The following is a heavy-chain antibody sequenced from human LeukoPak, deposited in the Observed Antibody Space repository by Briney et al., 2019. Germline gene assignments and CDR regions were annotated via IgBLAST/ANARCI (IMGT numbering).Heavy chain of an antibody. CDR2: IYYSGST. CDR3: ARGRSEGGYEFDY. Sequence: SETLSLTCTVSGGSISSYYWSWIRQPPGKGLEWIGYIYYSGSTNYNPSLKSRVTISVDTSKNQFSLKLSSVTAADTAVYYCARGRSEGGYEFDYWGQGTLVTVSS. CDR1: GGSISSYY. D-gene: IGHD5-12*01. J-gene: IGHJ4*02. V-gene: IGHV4-59*01.